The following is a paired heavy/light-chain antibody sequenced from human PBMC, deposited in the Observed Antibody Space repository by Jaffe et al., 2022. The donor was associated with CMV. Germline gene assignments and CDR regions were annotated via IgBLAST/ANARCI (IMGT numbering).Heavy chain of an antibody. CDR1: GFDFSSYD. Sequence: EVHLMESGGGLIQPGGSRRLSCAASGFDFSSYDMNWVRQAPGKGLEWISNITRGGGITHYAESVRGRFTTSRDNAKNSLYLQMNSLRAEDTAVYYCVRGGDCPNGVCHNAAYFQHWGQGILVTVSS. CDR3: VRGGDCPNGVCHNAAYFQH. CDR2: ITRGGGIT. V-gene: IGHV3-48*03. D-gene: IGHD2-8*01. J-gene: IGHJ1*01.
Light chain of an antibody. CDR1: QNIYTS. V-gene: IGKV1-5*03. Sequence: DIQMTQSPSTLSASVRDRVTITCRASQNIYTSLAWYQQKSGKAPKLLIYKASSLESGVPSTFSGSGSGTEFTLTISSLQPDDFATYYCQQYSSYSWKFGQGTKVEIK. CDR2: KAS. J-gene: IGKJ1*01. CDR3: QQYSSYSWK.